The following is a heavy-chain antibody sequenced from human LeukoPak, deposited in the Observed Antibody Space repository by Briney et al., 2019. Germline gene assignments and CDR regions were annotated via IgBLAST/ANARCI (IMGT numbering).Heavy chain of an antibody. J-gene: IGHJ6*03. CDR2: IYYSGST. Sequence: SETLSLTCTVSGGSISTSSYYWGWIRQPPGKGLEWIGNIYYSGSTNYNPSLKSRVTISVDTSKNQFSLKLSSVTAADTAVYYCARHKDYYYSYMDVWGKGTTVTISS. V-gene: IGHV4-39*01. CDR3: ARHKDYYYSYMDV. CDR1: GGSISTSSYY.